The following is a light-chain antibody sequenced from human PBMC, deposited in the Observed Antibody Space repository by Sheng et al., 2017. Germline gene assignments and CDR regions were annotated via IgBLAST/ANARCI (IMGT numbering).Light chain of an antibody. CDR1: QTIKWY. CDR3: QQSYDSPFT. CDR2: AAS. Sequence: DIQMTQSPSSLSASVGDRVTITCRASQTIKWYVNWYQQRPGKAPNLLIYAASNLQNEVPSRFSGSGSGTAFTLTINSLQPEDFATYYCQQSYDSPFTFGQGTKLDIK. V-gene: IGKV1-39*01. J-gene: IGKJ2*01.